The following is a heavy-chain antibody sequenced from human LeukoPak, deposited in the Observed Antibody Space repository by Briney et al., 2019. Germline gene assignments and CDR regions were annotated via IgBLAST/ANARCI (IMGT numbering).Heavy chain of an antibody. J-gene: IGHJ4*02. V-gene: IGHV3-21*01. Sequence: PGGSLRLSCAASGFTFSSYSMNWVRQAPGKGLEWFSSISSSSSFIYYADSLKGRFTISRDNAKNSLYLQMNSLRAEDTAVYYCARSAAIFGVVRIRYFDYWGQGTLVTVSS. D-gene: IGHD3-3*01. CDR2: ISSSSSFI. CDR3: ARSAAIFGVVRIRYFDY. CDR1: GFTFSSYS.